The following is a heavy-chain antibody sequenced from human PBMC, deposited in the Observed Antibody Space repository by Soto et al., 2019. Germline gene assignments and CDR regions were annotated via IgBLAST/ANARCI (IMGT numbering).Heavy chain of an antibody. CDR2: IIPIFGTA. CDR1: GGTFSSYA. Sequence: QVQLVQSGAEVKKPGSSVKVSCKASGGTFSSYAISWVREAPGQGLEWMGGIIPIFGTAEYAQKFQGRVTITADESTSTAYMELSSLRAEDTAVYYCASLLRGYRGTGDYWSQATLVTVSS. D-gene: IGHD5-12*01. J-gene: IGHJ4*02. V-gene: IGHV1-69*12. CDR3: ASLLRGYRGTGDY.